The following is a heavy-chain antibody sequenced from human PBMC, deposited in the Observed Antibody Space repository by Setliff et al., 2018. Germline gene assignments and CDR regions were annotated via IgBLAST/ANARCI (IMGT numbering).Heavy chain of an antibody. Sequence: SETLSLTCTVSGGSISSGIYHWSWIRQSAGKGLEWIGRIYVSTGSTNYSPSLKSRVSISEDRSKNQFSLNLTSVTAADTAVYYCARDLYSSSSGGFYYYYYYMDVWGKGTTVTVSS. CDR1: GGSISSGIYH. CDR3: ARDLYSSSSGGFYYYYYYMDV. V-gene: IGHV4-61*02. D-gene: IGHD6-6*01. J-gene: IGHJ6*03. CDR2: IYVSTGST.